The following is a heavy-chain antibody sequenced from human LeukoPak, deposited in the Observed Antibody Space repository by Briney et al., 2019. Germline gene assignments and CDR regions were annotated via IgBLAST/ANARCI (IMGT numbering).Heavy chain of an antibody. D-gene: IGHD1-14*01. J-gene: IGHJ4*02. CDR3: ARGTPYCDYLDY. V-gene: IGHV1-2*02. CDR2: INPNSGGT. Sequence: ASVKVSCKASGYTFTVYNMQWVRQAPGQGLGWMGWINPNSGGTNYAQKFQGRVTMTRDTSISTAYMELSRLRSDDTAVYYCARGTPYCDYLDYWGQGTLVTVSS. CDR1: GYTFTVYN.